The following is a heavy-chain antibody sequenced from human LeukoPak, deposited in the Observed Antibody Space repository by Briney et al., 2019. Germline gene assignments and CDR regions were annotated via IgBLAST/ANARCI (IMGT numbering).Heavy chain of an antibody. V-gene: IGHV1-69*05. D-gene: IGHD1-26*01. Sequence: GASVKVSCKASGGTFSSYAISWVRQAPGQGLEWMGGIIPIFGTANYAQKFQGRVTITTDESTSTAYMELSSLRSEDTAVYYCARGGSERVKSELLNSDAFDIWGQGTMVTVSS. CDR1: GGTFSSYA. CDR2: IIPIFGTA. J-gene: IGHJ3*02. CDR3: ARGGSERVKSELLNSDAFDI.